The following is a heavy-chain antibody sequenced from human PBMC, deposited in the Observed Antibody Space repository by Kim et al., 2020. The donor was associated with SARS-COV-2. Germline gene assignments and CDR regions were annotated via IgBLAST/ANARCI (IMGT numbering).Heavy chain of an antibody. CDR1: GYTFTGHH. V-gene: IGHV1-2*02. CDR3: ASAWGGATKPFDY. J-gene: IGHJ4*03. CDR2: TNPYSGDT. Sequence: ASVKVSCQASGYTFTGHHIYWVRQAPGQGLEWVGYTNPYSGDTKYAQKFQDRVTMARDTSINTAYMELNSLRSDDTAVYYYASAWGGATKPFDYWGHGTL. D-gene: IGHD3-16*01.